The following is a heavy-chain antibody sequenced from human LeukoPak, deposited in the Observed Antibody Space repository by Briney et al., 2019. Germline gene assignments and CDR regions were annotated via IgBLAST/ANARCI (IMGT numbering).Heavy chain of an antibody. CDR3: ARQGGSSSYYYYYMDV. D-gene: IGHD6-6*01. V-gene: IGHV5-51*01. CDR1: GYSFTSYW. Sequence: GESLKISCKGSGYSFTSYWIGWVRQMPGKGLEWMGIIYPGDSDTRYSPSFQGQVTISADKSISTAYLQWSSLKASDTAMYYCARQGGSSSYYYYYMDVWGKGTTVTVSS. J-gene: IGHJ6*03. CDR2: IYPGDSDT.